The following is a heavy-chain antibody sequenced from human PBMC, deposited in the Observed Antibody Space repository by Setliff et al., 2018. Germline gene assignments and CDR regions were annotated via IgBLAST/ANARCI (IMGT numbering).Heavy chain of an antibody. V-gene: IGHV7-4-1*02. Sequence: ASVKVSCKASGYTFRSYAMNWVRQAPGQGLEWMGWINTNTGNPTYAQGFTGRFVFSLDTSVSTTYLQVSSLEAEDTAVYYCARGSGTYASSSRVFHYWGQGTLVTVSS. CDR1: GYTFRSYA. D-gene: IGHD6-6*01. CDR2: INTNTGNP. CDR3: ARGSGTYASSSRVFHY. J-gene: IGHJ4*02.